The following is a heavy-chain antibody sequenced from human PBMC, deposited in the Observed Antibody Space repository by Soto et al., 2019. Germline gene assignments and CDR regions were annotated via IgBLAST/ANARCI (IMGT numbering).Heavy chain of an antibody. D-gene: IGHD5-12*01. CDR3: ASRVEGLYSGNDRYYFDY. CDR1: GGSISTSAYY. CDR2: IYYSGTS. J-gene: IGHJ4*02. V-gene: IGHV4-39*01. Sequence: SETLSLTCTVSGGSISTSAYYWGWIRQPPGKGLEWIGTIYYSGTSYHNPSLKSRVTISVDTSKNQFSLTLTSVTAADTAVYYCASRVEGLYSGNDRYYFDYWGQGTLVTISS.